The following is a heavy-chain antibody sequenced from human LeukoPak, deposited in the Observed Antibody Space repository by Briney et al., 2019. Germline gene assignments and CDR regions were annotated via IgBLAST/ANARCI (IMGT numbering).Heavy chain of an antibody. CDR1: GFTFSSYE. Sequence: GVSLRLSCAASGFTFSSYEMNWVRQAPGKGLEWVSYISSGSSSIFYADSVKGRFTISRDNAKNSLYLQMNSLRVEDTAVYYCARVSLGNNYGSGSYDYWGQGTLVTVSS. CDR2: ISSGSSSI. V-gene: IGHV3-48*03. D-gene: IGHD3-10*01. CDR3: ARVSLGNNYGSGSYDY. J-gene: IGHJ4*02.